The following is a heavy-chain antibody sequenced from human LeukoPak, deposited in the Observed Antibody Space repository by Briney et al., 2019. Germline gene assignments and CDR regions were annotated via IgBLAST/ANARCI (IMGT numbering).Heavy chain of an antibody. D-gene: IGHD2-15*01. CDR1: GYTFTSYD. Sequence: ASVKVSCKASGYTFTSYDINWVRQATGQGLEWMGWMNPNSGNTGYAQKFQGRVTMTRNTSISTAYMELSSLRSEDTAMYYCARDRGFCNGGSCSNAFDIWGQGTMVTVSS. CDR2: MNPNSGNT. V-gene: IGHV1-8*01. J-gene: IGHJ3*02. CDR3: ARDRGFCNGGSCSNAFDI.